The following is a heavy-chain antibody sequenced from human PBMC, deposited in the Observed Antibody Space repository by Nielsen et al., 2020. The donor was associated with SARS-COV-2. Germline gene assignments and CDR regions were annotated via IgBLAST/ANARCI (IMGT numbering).Heavy chain of an antibody. J-gene: IGHJ4*02. V-gene: IGHV3-30*18. CDR1: GFTFSSYG. CDR2: IPYDGSNK. CDR3: AKDRRYDFWSGHFDY. D-gene: IGHD3-3*01. Sequence: GGSLRLSCAASGFTFSSYGMHWVRQAPGKGLEWVAVIPYDGSNKYYADSVKGRFTISRDNSKNTLYLQMNSLRAEDTAVYYCAKDRRYDFWSGHFDYWGQGTLVTVSS.